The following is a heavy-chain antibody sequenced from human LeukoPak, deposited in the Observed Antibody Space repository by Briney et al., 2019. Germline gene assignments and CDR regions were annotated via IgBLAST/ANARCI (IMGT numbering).Heavy chain of an antibody. V-gene: IGHV3-30*02. CDR1: GFTFSSYG. D-gene: IGHD3-16*01. J-gene: IGHJ4*02. CDR2: IRYDGGNK. Sequence: PGESLRLSCAASGFTFSSYGMHWVRQAPGKGLEWVAFIRYDGGNKYYADSVKGRFTISRDNSKNTLYLQMNSLRAEDTAVYYCARDLSLERERQRRYVWGISGYWGQGTLVTVSS. CDR3: ARDLSLERERQRRYVWGISGY.